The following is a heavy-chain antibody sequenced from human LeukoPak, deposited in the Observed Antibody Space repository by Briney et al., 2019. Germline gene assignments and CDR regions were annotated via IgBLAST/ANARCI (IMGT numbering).Heavy chain of an antibody. CDR2: IYYSGST. J-gene: IGHJ4*02. V-gene: IGHV4-59*01. D-gene: IGHD5-12*01. CDR1: GGSISSYY. Sequence: SETLSLTCTVSGGSISSYYWSWIRQPPGKGLEWIGYIYYSGSTNYNPSLKSRVTISLDTSRNQFSLKLSSVTAADTAVYYCARDGYSGNDGIWGQGTLVTVSS. CDR3: ARDGYSGNDGI.